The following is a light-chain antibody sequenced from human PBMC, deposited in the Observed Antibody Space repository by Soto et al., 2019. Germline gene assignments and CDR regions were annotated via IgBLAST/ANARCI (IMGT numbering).Light chain of an antibody. CDR2: GAS. CDR1: QSVSSSF. J-gene: IGKJ1*01. Sequence: DIVLTQSPASLSLPPGERAPLSCRASQSVSSSFLAWYQQKPGQAPRLLIDGASRRATGIADRFTGSGSGTDFTLTISRLEPEDFAVYYCQQYDSSLTLGLGPKVEI. CDR3: QQYDSSLT. V-gene: IGKV3-20*01.